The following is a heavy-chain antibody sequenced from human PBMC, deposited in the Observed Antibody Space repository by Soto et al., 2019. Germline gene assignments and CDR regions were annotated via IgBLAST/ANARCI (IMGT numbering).Heavy chain of an antibody. Sequence: ASVKVSCKASGYTFTSYDINWVRQATGQGLEWMGWMNPNSGNTGYAQKFQGRVTMTRNTSISTAYMELSSLRSEDTAVYYCARGHQVYYDFWSGSTADYWGQGTLVTVSS. V-gene: IGHV1-8*01. CDR2: MNPNSGNT. CDR1: GYTFTSYD. CDR3: ARGHQVYYDFWSGSTADY. J-gene: IGHJ4*02. D-gene: IGHD3-3*01.